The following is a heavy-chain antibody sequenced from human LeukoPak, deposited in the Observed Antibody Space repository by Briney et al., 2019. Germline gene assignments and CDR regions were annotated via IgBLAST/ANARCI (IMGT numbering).Heavy chain of an antibody. J-gene: IGHJ6*02. Sequence: GRSLRLSCAASGFTFSSYGTHWVRQAPGKGLEWVAVIWYDGSKKYYADSVKGRFTISRDNSKNTLYLQMSSLRAEDTAVYYCARDPHGGYARRGMDVWGQGTTVTVSS. CDR1: GFTFSSYG. CDR3: ARDPHGGYARRGMDV. D-gene: IGHD5-12*01. CDR2: IWYDGSKK. V-gene: IGHV3-33*01.